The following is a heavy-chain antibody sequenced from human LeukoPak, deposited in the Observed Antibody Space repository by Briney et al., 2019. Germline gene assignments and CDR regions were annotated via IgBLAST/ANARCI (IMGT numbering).Heavy chain of an antibody. J-gene: IGHJ4*02. D-gene: IGHD6-19*01. V-gene: IGHV3-21*01. Sequence: GGSLRLSCAASGFTFSSYSMHWVRQAPGKGLEWVSSISSSSSYIYYADSMKGRFTISRDNAKNTLYLQMNSLRAEDTAVCYCARDLDSGWYVSGRFDYWGQGTLVTVSS. CDR2: ISSSSSYI. CDR1: GFTFSSYS. CDR3: ARDLDSGWYVSGRFDY.